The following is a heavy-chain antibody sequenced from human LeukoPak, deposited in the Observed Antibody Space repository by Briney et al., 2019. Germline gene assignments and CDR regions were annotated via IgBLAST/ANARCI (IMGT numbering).Heavy chain of an antibody. J-gene: IGHJ4*02. CDR1: GYTFTSYD. V-gene: IGHV1-8*03. CDR3: ARGHSSTPFDY. Sequence: GASVKVSCKASGYTFTSYDINWVRQATGQGLEWMGWMNPNSGNTGYAQKFQGRVTITRNTSMSTAYMELSSLRSEDTAVYYCARGHSSTPFDYWGQGTLVTVSS. CDR2: MNPNSGNT. D-gene: IGHD6-13*01.